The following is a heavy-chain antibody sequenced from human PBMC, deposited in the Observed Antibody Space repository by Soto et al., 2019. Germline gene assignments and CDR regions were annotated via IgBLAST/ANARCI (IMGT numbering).Heavy chain of an antibody. V-gene: IGHV3-33*01. Sequence: QVQLVESGGGVVQPGRSLRLSCAASGFTFSSYGMHWVRQAPGKGLEWVAVIWYDGSNKYYADSVKGRFTISRDNSKNTLYLQMNSLRAEDTAVYYCARDGRPDHRWDGMDVWGQGTTVTVSS. J-gene: IGHJ6*02. CDR2: IWYDGSNK. CDR1: GFTFSSYG. D-gene: IGHD1-26*01. CDR3: ARDGRPDHRWDGMDV.